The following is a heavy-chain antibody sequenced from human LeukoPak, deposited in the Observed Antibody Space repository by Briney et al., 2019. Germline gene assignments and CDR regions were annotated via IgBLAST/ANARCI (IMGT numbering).Heavy chain of an antibody. CDR2: IPNSGST. CDR1: GGSINSHY. Sequence: SETLSLTCTVSGGSINSHYWTWIRQSPVKGLEWIGDIPNSGSTSYNPSLKSRVTISIDTSKNQFSLKLSSVTAADTAVYYCGRDALVGYFSYYYMDVWGKGTTVTVSS. V-gene: IGHV4-59*11. CDR3: GRDALVGYFSYYYMDV. D-gene: IGHD2-15*01. J-gene: IGHJ6*03.